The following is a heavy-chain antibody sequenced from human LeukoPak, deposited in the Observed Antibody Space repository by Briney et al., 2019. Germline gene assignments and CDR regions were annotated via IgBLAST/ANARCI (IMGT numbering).Heavy chain of an antibody. CDR2: IIPIFATA. J-gene: IGHJ4*01. CDR3: ARDRGGMPVAATESEY. Sequence: GSSVTVSCKASGATFSNSTIAWVRQAPGQGLEWMGGIIPIFATANYAQKFQGRVTIIADESRCTGSMDLSSLRSDDTAVNYCARDRGGMPVAATESEYWGQGALVTVSS. V-gene: IGHV1-69*01. CDR1: GATFSNST. D-gene: IGHD6-19*01.